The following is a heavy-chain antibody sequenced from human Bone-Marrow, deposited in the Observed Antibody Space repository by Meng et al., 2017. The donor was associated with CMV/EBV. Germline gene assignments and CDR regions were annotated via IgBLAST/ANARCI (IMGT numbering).Heavy chain of an antibody. CDR3: ARTGGDYVWGSYPPSSDAFDI. J-gene: IGHJ3*02. V-gene: IGHV1-69*02. CDR2: IIPIVGIA. Sequence: SVKVSCKASGGTFSSYTISWVRQAPGQGLEWMGRIIPIVGIANYAQRFQGRVTITTDESTSTAYMELSSLRSEDTAVYYCARTGGDYVWGSYPPSSDAFDIWGQGTMVTVSS. CDR1: GGTFSSYT. D-gene: IGHD3-16*02.